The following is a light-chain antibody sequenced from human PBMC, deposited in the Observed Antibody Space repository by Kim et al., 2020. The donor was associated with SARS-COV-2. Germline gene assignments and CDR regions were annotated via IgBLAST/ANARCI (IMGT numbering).Light chain of an antibody. CDR1: QSVTSSY. CDR2: GAS. J-gene: IGKJ2*01. CDR3: QQYGSSPVYT. Sequence: EIVLTQSPGTLSLSPGERATLSCRASQSVTSSYLAWYQQKPGQAPRLLIYGASSRATGIPDRFSGSGSGTDFTLTISRLESEDFAVYYCQQYGSSPVYTFGQGTKLEI. V-gene: IGKV3-20*01.